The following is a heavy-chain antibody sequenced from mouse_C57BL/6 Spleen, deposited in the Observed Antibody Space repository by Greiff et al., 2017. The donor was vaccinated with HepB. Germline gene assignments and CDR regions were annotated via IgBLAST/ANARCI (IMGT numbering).Heavy chain of an antibody. Sequence: EVMLVESGGGLVKPGGSLKLSCAASGFTFSSYTMSWVRQTPEKRLEWVATISGGGGNTYYPDSVKGRFTISRDNAKNTLYLQMSSLRSEDTALYYCASRIRDYFDYWGQGTTLTVSS. J-gene: IGHJ2*01. D-gene: IGHD1-3*01. CDR2: ISGGGGNT. CDR3: ASRIRDYFDY. V-gene: IGHV5-9*01. CDR1: GFTFSSYT.